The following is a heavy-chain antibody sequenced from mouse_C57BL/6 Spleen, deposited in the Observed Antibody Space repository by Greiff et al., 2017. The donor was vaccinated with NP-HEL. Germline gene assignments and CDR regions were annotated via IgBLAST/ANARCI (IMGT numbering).Heavy chain of an antibody. D-gene: IGHD1-1*01. J-gene: IGHJ4*01. V-gene: IGHV5-17*01. Sequence: EVMLVESGGGLVKPGGSLKLSCAASGFTFSDYGMHWVRQAPEKGLEWVAYISSGSSTIYYVDTVKGRFTISRDNAKNTLFLQMTSLRSEDTAMYYCARAGVVAPYAMDYWGQGTSVTVSS. CDR2: ISSGSSTI. CDR3: ARAGVVAPYAMDY. CDR1: GFTFSDYG.